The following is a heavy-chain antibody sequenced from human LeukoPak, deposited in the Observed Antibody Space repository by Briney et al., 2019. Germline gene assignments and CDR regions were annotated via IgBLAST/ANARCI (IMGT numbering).Heavy chain of an antibody. CDR2: IYYTGST. D-gene: IGHD2-8*01. V-gene: IGHV4-39*07. Sequence: SETLSLTCTVSRGSVSSSTYYWSWVRQPPGKGLEWIASIYYTGSTYYSPSLKSRVTISLDMSRNEFFLTMTSVTAADTAVYFCTAEKNGSPHYWGQGTQVTVSS. CDR1: RGSVSSSTYY. J-gene: IGHJ4*02. CDR3: TAEKNGSPHY.